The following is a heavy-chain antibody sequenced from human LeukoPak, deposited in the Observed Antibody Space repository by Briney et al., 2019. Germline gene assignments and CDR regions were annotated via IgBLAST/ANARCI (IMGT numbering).Heavy chain of an antibody. Sequence: GGSLRLSCVASGFTFSSNDMSWVRQAPGKGLEWLAGISGNGRNTHYADSVKGRFTVSRDNSKNMVYLQMNSLRAEDTATHYCAKNSGVWDSWGQGTLVTVSS. CDR2: ISGNGRNT. CDR1: GFTFSSND. CDR3: AKNSGVWDS. J-gene: IGHJ5*01. D-gene: IGHD1-26*01. V-gene: IGHV3-23*01.